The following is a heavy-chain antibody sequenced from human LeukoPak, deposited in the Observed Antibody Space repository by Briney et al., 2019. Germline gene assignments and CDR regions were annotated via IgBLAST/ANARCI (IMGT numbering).Heavy chain of an antibody. CDR1: GFTFSSYA. D-gene: IGHD6-13*01. J-gene: IGHJ4*02. CDR2: ISGNGGST. Sequence: PGGSLRLSCAASGFTFSSYAMSWVRQAPGKGLEWVSGISGNGGSTYYADSVKGRFTISRDNSKNTLYLQMNSLRAEDTAVYYCAKDMYSSSWYYFDYWGQGTLVTVSS. CDR3: AKDMYSSSWYYFDY. V-gene: IGHV3-23*01.